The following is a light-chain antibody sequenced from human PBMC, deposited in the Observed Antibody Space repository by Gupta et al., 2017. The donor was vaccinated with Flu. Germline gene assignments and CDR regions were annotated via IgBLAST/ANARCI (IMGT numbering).Light chain of an antibody. V-gene: IGLV4-69*01. CDR3: QTWGTGRG. J-gene: IGLJ3*02. Sequence: QLVLTQSPSASASLGASVKLTCTLSSGHSSYAIAWHQQQPEKGPRYLRKLNSDGSHSKGDGIPDRFSGSSAGAERYLTISSLQSEDEADYYCQTWGTGRGCGGGTKLT. CDR2: LNSDGSH. CDR1: SGHSSYA.